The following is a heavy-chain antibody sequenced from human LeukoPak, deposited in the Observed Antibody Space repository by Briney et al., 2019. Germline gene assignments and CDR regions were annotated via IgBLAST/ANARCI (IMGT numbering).Heavy chain of an antibody. Sequence: KPSETLSLTCSVSGGFLMSYYWTWIRQSAGKGLEFIGRTYTSGSTDYNSSLKSRITLSIDRSKNQFSLKLRSVTAADTAIYYCARGSMGRGFDSWGQGILVTVSS. CDR3: ARGSMGRGFDS. D-gene: IGHD1-26*01. CDR1: GGFLMSYY. J-gene: IGHJ5*01. CDR2: TYTSGST. V-gene: IGHV4-4*07.